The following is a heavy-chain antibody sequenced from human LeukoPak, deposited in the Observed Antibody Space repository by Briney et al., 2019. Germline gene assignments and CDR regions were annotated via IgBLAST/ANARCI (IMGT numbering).Heavy chain of an antibody. V-gene: IGHV1-8*01. CDR3: ARGRWGIAARPFYY. CDR1: GYTFTSYD. J-gene: IGHJ4*02. D-gene: IGHD6-6*01. CDR2: MNPNSGNT. Sequence: ASVKVSCKASGYTFTSYDISWVRQATGQGLEWMGWMNPNSGNTGYAQKFQGRVTMTRNTSISTAYMELSSLRSEDTAVYYCARGRWGIAARPFYYWGQGTLVTVSS.